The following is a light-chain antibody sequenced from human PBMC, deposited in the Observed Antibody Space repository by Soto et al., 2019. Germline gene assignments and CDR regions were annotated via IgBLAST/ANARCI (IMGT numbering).Light chain of an antibody. V-gene: IGKV1-33*01. CDR3: QQYADLPIT. CDR1: QDIDKF. J-gene: IGKJ5*01. CDR2: DAS. Sequence: DIRMTQSPSSLSASVGDSVTITCQASQDIDKFLNWYQQKPGKAPKLLIDDASNLQTGFPSRFSGSGSGTHFILTIGSLQPEDVAIYYCQQYADLPITFGQGTRLEI.